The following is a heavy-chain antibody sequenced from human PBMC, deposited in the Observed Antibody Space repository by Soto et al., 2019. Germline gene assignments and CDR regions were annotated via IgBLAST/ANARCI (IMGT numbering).Heavy chain of an antibody. CDR2: IYHSGST. V-gene: IGHV4-30-2*01. CDR1: GGSISSGGYS. Sequence: QLQLQESGSGLVKPSQTLSLTCAVSGGSISSGGYSWSWIRQPPGKGLEGIGYIYHSGSTYYNPSLKNTVTISVDRSKNQFPLKQSSVTAADTAVYYCASGPYYDFWSHGMDVWGQGTTVTV. D-gene: IGHD3-3*01. CDR3: ASGPYYDFWSHGMDV. J-gene: IGHJ6*02.